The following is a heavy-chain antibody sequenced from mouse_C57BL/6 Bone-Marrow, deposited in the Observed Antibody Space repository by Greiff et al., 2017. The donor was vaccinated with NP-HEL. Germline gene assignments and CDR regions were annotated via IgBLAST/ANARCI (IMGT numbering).Heavy chain of an antibody. D-gene: IGHD2-4*01. CDR3: AKSIYYDYDEAY. CDR2: IWSGGST. Sequence: VQLQESGPGLVQPSQSLSITCTVSGFSLTSYGVHWVRPSPGQGLEWLGVIWSGGSTDYNAAFMSRLSITKDNSKSQVFFKMNSLQADDTAIYYCAKSIYYDYDEAYWGQGTLVTVSA. V-gene: IGHV2-5*01. CDR1: GFSLTSYG. J-gene: IGHJ3*01.